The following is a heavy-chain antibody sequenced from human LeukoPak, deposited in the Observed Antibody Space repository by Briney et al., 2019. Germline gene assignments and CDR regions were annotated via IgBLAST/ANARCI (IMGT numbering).Heavy chain of an antibody. V-gene: IGHV3-66*01. Sequence: PGGPLRLPCAASGFTVSSNYMSWVRQAPGRGLGWVSGLYSGGGTYYADSVKGRFDISRDNSKNTLYLQMNSLRAEDTAVYYCARDWVQYDLPRYSDCWGQGALVTVSS. CDR1: GFTVSSNY. J-gene: IGHJ4*02. CDR3: ARDWVQYDLPRYSDC. D-gene: IGHD2-8*01. CDR2: LYSGGGT.